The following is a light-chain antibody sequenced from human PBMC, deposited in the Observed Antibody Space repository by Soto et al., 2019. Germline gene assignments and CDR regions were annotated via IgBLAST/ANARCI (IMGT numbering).Light chain of an antibody. Sequence: QSALTQPPSASGSPGQSVTISCTGTSSDVGAYKFVSWFQQHPGKAPKLIIYEVNERPSGVPDRFSGSKSGNTASLTISGLQADDEADYYCSSYVVSSHLRVFGPGTKVTVL. J-gene: IGLJ1*01. CDR1: SSDVGAYKF. CDR2: EVN. V-gene: IGLV2-8*01. CDR3: SSYVVSSHLRV.